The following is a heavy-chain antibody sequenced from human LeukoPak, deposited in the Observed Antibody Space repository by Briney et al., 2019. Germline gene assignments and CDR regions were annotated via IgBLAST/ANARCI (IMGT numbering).Heavy chain of an antibody. V-gene: IGHV3-48*03. J-gene: IGHJ4*02. D-gene: IGHD6-19*01. CDR2: ISSSGATR. Sequence: GGSLRLSCAASGFTFSSYEMNWVRQAPGKGLEWVSYISSSGATRYYADSVKGRFTISRGNAKNSLYLQMNSLRVEDTAVYYCAREFVAVAGTRLDYWGQGTLVTVSS. CDR3: AREFVAVAGTRLDY. CDR1: GFTFSSYE.